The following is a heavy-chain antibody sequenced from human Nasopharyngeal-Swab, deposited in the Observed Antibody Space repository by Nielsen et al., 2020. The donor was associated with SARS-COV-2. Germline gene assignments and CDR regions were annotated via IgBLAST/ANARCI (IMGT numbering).Heavy chain of an antibody. D-gene: IGHD3-3*01. J-gene: IGHJ6*02. CDR1: GGSVSSGSYY. V-gene: IGHV4-61*01. Sequence: SETLSLTCTVSGGSVSSGSYYWSWIRQPPGKGLECIYYSGSTNYNPSLKSRVTISVDTSKNQFSLKLSSVTAADTAVYYCARAYDFWSGSPLYYYYGMDVWGQGTTVTVSS. CDR3: ARAYDFWSGSPLYYYYGMDV. CDR2: IYYSGST.